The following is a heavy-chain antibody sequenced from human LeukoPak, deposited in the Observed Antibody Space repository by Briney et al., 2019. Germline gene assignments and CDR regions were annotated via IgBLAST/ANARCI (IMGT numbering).Heavy chain of an antibody. V-gene: IGHV3-48*01. D-gene: IGHD3-22*01. CDR3: ARDPGYDSSGYYPLDY. CDR1: GFTVSSNY. Sequence: GGSLRLSCAASGFTVSSNYMSWVRQAPGKGLEWVSYISSSSSTIYYADSVKGRFTISRDNAKNSLYLQMNSLRAEDTAVYYCARDPGYDSSGYYPLDYWGQGTLVTVSS. CDR2: ISSSSSTI. J-gene: IGHJ4*02.